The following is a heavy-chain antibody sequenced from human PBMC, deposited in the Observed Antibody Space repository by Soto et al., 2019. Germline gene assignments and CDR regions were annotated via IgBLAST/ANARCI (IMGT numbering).Heavy chain of an antibody. Sequence: EVQLVESGGGLVQPGGSLRLSCAASGFTFSSYWMSWVRQAPGKGLEWVANIKQDGSEKYYVDSVKGRFTISRDNAKNSLYLQMNSLRAEDTAVYYCARDLGAVDPDRNDAFDIWGQGTMVTVSS. CDR2: IKQDGSEK. CDR3: ARDLGAVDPDRNDAFDI. J-gene: IGHJ3*02. D-gene: IGHD3-16*01. V-gene: IGHV3-7*01. CDR1: GFTFSSYW.